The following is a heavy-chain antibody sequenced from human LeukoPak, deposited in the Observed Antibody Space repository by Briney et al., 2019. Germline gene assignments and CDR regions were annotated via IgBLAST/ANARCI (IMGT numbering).Heavy chain of an antibody. V-gene: IGHV6-1*01. Sequence: SQTLSPTCVISGDSVSSNSGAWHWLRQSPSRGLEWLGRTYYRSKWYSDYAVSVKGRITISPDTSENQFSLQLNSVTPEDTAMYYCVRSFHSNYFDNGGQGTPVTAS. CDR3: VRSFHSNYFDN. J-gene: IGHJ4*02. CDR1: GDSVSSNSGA. CDR2: TYYRSKWYS. D-gene: IGHD6-13*01.